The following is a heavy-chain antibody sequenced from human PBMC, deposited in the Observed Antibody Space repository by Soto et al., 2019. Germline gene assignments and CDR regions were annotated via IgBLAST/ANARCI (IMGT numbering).Heavy chain of an antibody. CDR1: GFTFSSYW. V-gene: IGHV3-74*01. CDR2: INSDGSST. Sequence: EVQLVESGGGLVQPGGSLRLSCAASGFTFSSYWMHWVRQAPGKGLVWVSRINSDGSSTSYADSVKGRCTISRDNAKNTLYLPMNSLGSEDTAVDYCARGGVGRYCSSTSCYTWVFDYWGQGNLVTVYS. CDR3: ARGGVGRYCSSTSCYTWVFDY. J-gene: IGHJ4*02. D-gene: IGHD2-2*02.